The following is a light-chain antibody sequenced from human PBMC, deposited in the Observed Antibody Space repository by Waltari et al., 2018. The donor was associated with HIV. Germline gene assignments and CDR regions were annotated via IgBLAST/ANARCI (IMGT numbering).Light chain of an antibody. Sequence: QSALTQPASVSGSPGQSITIPCTGTNSDIGSYHFVSCYQQHPDQAPRLILFVFTRRPSGISSRFSGLKSGNTASLTIFGLQDEDEADYYCSSYTSFKTVVFGGGTKLTVL. CDR3: SSYTSFKTVV. CDR2: VFT. J-gene: IGLJ3*02. CDR1: NSDIGSYHF. V-gene: IGLV2-14*01.